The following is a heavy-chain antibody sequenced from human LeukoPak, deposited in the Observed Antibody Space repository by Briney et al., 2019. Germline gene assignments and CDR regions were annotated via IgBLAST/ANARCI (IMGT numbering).Heavy chain of an antibody. D-gene: IGHD6-25*01. CDR3: ARRYRIASAGTFFFDY. V-gene: IGHV4-59*08. J-gene: IGHJ4*02. CDR2: IYYLGHT. CDR1: GGSMSGSS. Sequence: SETLSLTCTVSGGSMSGSSWGWIRQPPGKGLEWIGDIYYLGHTNYNPSLKSRVTVSLDTSKNQFSLKLSSVTAADTALFYCARRYRIASAGTFFFDYWGQGFLVTISS.